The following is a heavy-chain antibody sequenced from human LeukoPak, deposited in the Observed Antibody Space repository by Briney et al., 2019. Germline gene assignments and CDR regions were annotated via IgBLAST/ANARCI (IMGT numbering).Heavy chain of an antibody. CDR1: GFTFSSYS. CDR3: AKRIAARQYYYYGMDV. D-gene: IGHD6-6*01. Sequence: GGSLRLSCAASGFTFSSYSMNWVRQAPGKGLEWVAVISYDGSNKYYADSVKGRFTISRDNSKNTLYLQMNSLRAEDTAVYYCAKRIAARQYYYYGMDVWGQGTTVTVSS. CDR2: ISYDGSNK. V-gene: IGHV3-30*18. J-gene: IGHJ6*02.